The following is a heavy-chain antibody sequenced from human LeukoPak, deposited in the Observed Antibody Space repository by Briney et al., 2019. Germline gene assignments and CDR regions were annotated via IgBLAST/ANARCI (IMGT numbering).Heavy chain of an antibody. CDR1: GFTFSSYN. CDR3: ARREPMVRGVIKYYPTWVDP. CDR2: IGSGSTTV. D-gene: IGHD3-10*01. J-gene: IGHJ5*02. V-gene: IGHV3-48*01. Sequence: GGSLRLSCAASGFTFSSYNMNWVRQAPGKGLEWISYIGSGSTTVYYADSVKGRFTISRDNAKNSLYLQMNSLRAEDTAVYYCARREPMVRGVIKYYPTWVDPWGQGTLVTVSS.